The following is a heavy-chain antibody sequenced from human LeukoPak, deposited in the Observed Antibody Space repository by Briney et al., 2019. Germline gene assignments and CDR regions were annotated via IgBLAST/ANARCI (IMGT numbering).Heavy chain of an antibody. CDR3: ARDGEPHYGDYPLYFDY. CDR1: GGTFSSYA. Sequence: ASVKVSCKASGGTFSSYAISWVRQAPGQGLEWMGGIIPIFGTANYAQKFQGRVTITADESTSTAYMELSSLRSDDTAVYYCARDGEPHYGDYPLYFDYWGQGTLVTVSS. CDR2: IIPIFGTA. J-gene: IGHJ4*02. D-gene: IGHD4-17*01. V-gene: IGHV1-69*13.